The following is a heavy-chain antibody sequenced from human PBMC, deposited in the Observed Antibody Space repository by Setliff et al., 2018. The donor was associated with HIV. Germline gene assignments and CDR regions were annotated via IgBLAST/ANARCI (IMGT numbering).Heavy chain of an antibody. CDR1: GYSFTTYA. Sequence: ASVKVSCKTSGYSFTTYAIHWVRQAPGQRLEWVGWISTGNGQTKYSQNFQGRISFSRDTSASTAYIELSSLRSEDTAVYYCARGLRSFDWLTHLGAFDFWGRGTMVTVSS. D-gene: IGHD3-9*01. CDR2: ISTGNGQT. V-gene: IGHV1-3*04. J-gene: IGHJ3*01. CDR3: ARGLRSFDWLTHLGAFDF.